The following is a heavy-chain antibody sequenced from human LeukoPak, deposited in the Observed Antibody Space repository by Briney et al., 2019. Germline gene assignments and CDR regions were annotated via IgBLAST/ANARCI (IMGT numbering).Heavy chain of an antibody. V-gene: IGHV1-18*01. CDR2: ISAYNGNT. J-gene: IGHJ4*02. CDR3: ARVGYYGSGSPTVDY. Sequence: ASVKVSCKASGYTFTSYYIHWVRQAPGQGLEWMGWISAYNGNTNYAQKLQGRVTMTTDTSTSTAYMELRSLRSDDTAVYYCARVGYYGSGSPTVDYWGQGTLVTVSS. CDR1: GYTFTSYY. D-gene: IGHD3-10*01.